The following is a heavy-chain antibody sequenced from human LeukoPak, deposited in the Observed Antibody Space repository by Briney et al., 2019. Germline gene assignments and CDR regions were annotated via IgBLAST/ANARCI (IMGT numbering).Heavy chain of an antibody. CDR3: AEGGSGWYLYYFDY. J-gene: IGHJ4*02. CDR1: GFTFGDYA. Sequence: GGSLRLSCTTSGFTFGDYAMSWVRQAPGKGLEWVSAISGSGGSTYYADSVKGRFTISRDNSKNTLYLQMNSLRAEDTAVYYCAEGGSGWYLYYFDYWGQGTLVTVSS. V-gene: IGHV3-23*01. CDR2: ISGSGGST. D-gene: IGHD6-19*01.